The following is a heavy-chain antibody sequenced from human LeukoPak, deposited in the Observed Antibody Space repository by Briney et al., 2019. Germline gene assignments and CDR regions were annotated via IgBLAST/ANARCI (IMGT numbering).Heavy chain of an antibody. CDR3: ARWLTVTPFDY. V-gene: IGHV3-74*01. CDR1: GFTFSSYW. CDR2: ISTDGSST. J-gene: IGHJ4*02. Sequence: PGGSLRLSCAGSGFTFSSYWIHWVRQAPGKGLVWVSRISTDGSSTSYADSVRGRFTMSRDNAKNTLYLQMNSLRAEDTAVYCCARWLTVTPFDYWGQGTLVTVSS. D-gene: IGHD4-17*01.